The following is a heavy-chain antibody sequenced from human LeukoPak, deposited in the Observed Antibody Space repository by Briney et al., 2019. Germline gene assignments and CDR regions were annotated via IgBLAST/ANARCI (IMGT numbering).Heavy chain of an antibody. CDR3: AKTPQNYYFDY. D-gene: IGHD2/OR15-2a*01. CDR1: GFTFSSYV. V-gene: IGHV3-30*04. J-gene: IGHJ4*02. Sequence: PGGSLRLSCAASGFTFSSYVMHWVRQAPGKGLEWVAIISYDGSNEYYADSVKGRFTISRDNSKNTLYLQMNSLRAEDTAVYYCAKTPQNYYFDYWGQGTLVTVSS. CDR2: ISYDGSNE.